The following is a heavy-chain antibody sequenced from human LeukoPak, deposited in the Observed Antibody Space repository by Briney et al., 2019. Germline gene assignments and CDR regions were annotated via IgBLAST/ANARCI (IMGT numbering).Heavy chain of an antibody. CDR2: IIPIFGTA. Sequence: GASVKVSCKASGGTFSSYAISWVRQAPGQGLEWMGGIIPIFGTANYAQKFQGRVTITADKSTSTAYMELSSLKSEDTAVYYCATEEPTNGSGRYYYYYMDVWGKGTTVTVSS. V-gene: IGHV1-69*06. CDR3: ATEEPTNGSGRYYYYYMDV. CDR1: GGTFSSYA. D-gene: IGHD3-10*01. J-gene: IGHJ6*03.